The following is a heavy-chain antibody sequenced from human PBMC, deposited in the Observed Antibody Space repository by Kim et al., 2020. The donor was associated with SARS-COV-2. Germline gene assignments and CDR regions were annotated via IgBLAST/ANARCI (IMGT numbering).Heavy chain of an antibody. CDR2: TKEDGSEE. J-gene: IGHJ4*02. CDR1: GFMFRGYW. D-gene: IGHD2-15*01. CDR3: ARDGGFCSGGACYTAHDF. V-gene: IGHV3-7*03. Sequence: GGSLRLSCVASGFMFRGYWMSWVRQAPGKGLEWVASTKEDGSEEYYVDSVKGRFTISRDNARNTLHLQMNSLRADDTAVYYCARDGGFCSGGACYTAHDFWGQGTLATVSS.